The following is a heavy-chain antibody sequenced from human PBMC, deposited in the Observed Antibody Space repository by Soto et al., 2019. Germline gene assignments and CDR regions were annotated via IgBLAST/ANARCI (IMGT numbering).Heavy chain of an antibody. CDR1: GFTFSSYG. J-gene: IGHJ4*02. CDR2: IWYDGSNK. V-gene: IGHV3-33*01. CDR3: ARTGPEDYYFDY. Sequence: GVSLRLSCAASGFTFSSYGMHWVRQAPGKGLEWVAVIWYDGSNKYYADSVKGRFTISRDNSKNTLYLQMNSLRAEDTAVYYCARTGPEDYYFDYWGQGTLVTVSS.